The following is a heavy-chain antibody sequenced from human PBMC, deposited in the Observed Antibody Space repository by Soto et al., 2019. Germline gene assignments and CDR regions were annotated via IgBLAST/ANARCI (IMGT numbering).Heavy chain of an antibody. CDR3: ARDLNGDCGDFP. CDR2: INPNNGDT. D-gene: IGHD4-17*01. CDR1: GYTFANHG. Sequence: QIPLVQSGAEVRKPGASVRVSCRASGYTFANHGIFWVRQAPGQGLEWVGWINPNNGDTNYAQKVQGRVTVTADTSTSTVYMFLWSLKSDDTAVYYCARDLNGDCGDFPWGQGTLVTVSS. V-gene: IGHV1-18*01. J-gene: IGHJ5*02.